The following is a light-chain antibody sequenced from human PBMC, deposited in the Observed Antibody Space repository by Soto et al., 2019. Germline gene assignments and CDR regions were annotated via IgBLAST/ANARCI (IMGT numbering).Light chain of an antibody. V-gene: IGKV3-20*01. Sequence: EIVLTQSPATLSLSPGERATLSCRASQSVSNNYLAWYQQKPGQAPRLLIYGASNRAAGIPDRFSGSGSGTDFTLTISRLEPEDFAVYFCQQYASSQTFGQGTKVDIK. CDR2: GAS. CDR3: QQYASSQT. J-gene: IGKJ1*01. CDR1: QSVSNNY.